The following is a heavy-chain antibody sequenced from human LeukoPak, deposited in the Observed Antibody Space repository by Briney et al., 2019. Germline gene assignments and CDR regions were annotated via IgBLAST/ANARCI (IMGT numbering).Heavy chain of an antibody. D-gene: IGHD6-13*01. CDR1: GGSISSYY. J-gene: IGHJ3*02. Sequence: SETLSLTCTVSGGSISSYYWSWIRQPAGKGLEWIGRIYTSGSTNYNPSLKSRVTISVDTSKNQFSLKLSSVTAADTAVYSCARGEKYCTKYSSSWYCYQSDAFDIWGQGTMVTVSS. CDR2: IYTSGST. CDR3: ARGEKYCTKYSSSWYCYQSDAFDI. V-gene: IGHV4-4*07.